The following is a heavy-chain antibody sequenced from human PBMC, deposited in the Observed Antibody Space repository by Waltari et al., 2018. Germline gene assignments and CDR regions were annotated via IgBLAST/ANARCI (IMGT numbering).Heavy chain of an antibody. CDR2: INPNSGDT. CDR1: GYSLTSSY. Sequence: QVELVQSGAEVRTPGASVKVPCKASGYSLTSSYMHGVRQAPGLGLEWMGRINPNSGDTNSAPKFQGRVTLTRDTSVNTAFLELRSLTSDDTAVYFCARESAFSTSWYPGFDPWGQGTLVTVAS. V-gene: IGHV1-2*06. J-gene: IGHJ5*02. CDR3: ARESAFSTSWYPGFDP. D-gene: IGHD2-2*01.